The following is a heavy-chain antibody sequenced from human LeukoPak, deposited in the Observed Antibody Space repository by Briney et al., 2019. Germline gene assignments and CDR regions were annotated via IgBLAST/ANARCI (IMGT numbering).Heavy chain of an antibody. CDR3: AKARVGWWELIDY. V-gene: IGHV3-23*01. J-gene: IGHJ4*02. CDR1: GFTFSSYA. Sequence: GGSLRLSCAASGFTFSSYAMSWVRQAPGKGLEWVSGISGSGDSTYYADSVRGRSTISRDNSKNTLYLQMNSLRAEDTALYYCAKARVGWWELIDYWGQGTLVTVSS. D-gene: IGHD1-26*01. CDR2: ISGSGDST.